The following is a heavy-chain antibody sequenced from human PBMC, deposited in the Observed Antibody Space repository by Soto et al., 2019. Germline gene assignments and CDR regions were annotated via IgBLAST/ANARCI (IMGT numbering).Heavy chain of an antibody. V-gene: IGHV3-9*01. CDR3: AKTGPALDNLGELSLSFDY. Sequence: PGGSLRLSCAASGFTFDDYAMHWVRQAPGKGLEWVSGISWNSCSIGYADSVKGRFTISRDNAKNSLYLQMNSLRAEDTALYYCAKTGPALDNLGELSLSFDYWGQGTLVTVSS. CDR1: GFTFDDYA. D-gene: IGHD3-16*02. CDR2: ISWNSCSI. J-gene: IGHJ4*02.